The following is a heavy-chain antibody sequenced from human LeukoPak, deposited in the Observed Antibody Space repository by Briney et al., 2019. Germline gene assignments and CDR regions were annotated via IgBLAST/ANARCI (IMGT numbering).Heavy chain of an antibody. CDR2: ISPNSGGT. V-gene: IGHV1-2*02. Sequence: ASVKVSCKASGYIFTDYYIHWVRQTPGQGLEWMGWISPNSGGTNYAQKFQGGVTMTRDTSISTAYMELSRLRSDDTAVYYCARDRIRGYSYATPGYWGQGTLVTVSS. CDR3: ARDRIRGYSYATPGY. D-gene: IGHD5-18*01. CDR1: GYIFTDYY. J-gene: IGHJ4*02.